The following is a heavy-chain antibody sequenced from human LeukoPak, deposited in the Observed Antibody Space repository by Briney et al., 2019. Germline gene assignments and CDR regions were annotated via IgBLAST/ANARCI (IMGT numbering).Heavy chain of an antibody. D-gene: IGHD2-21*01. J-gene: IGHJ5*02. CDR2: INHSGST. V-gene: IGHV4-34*01. CDR3: ARAHPFQSNWFDP. Sequence: PSETLSLTCAVYGGSFRGYYWSWIRQPPGKGLEWIGEINHSGSTNYNPSLKSRVTISVDTSKNQFSLKLSSVTAADTAVYYCARAHPFQSNWFDPWGQGTLVTVSS. CDR1: GGSFRGYY.